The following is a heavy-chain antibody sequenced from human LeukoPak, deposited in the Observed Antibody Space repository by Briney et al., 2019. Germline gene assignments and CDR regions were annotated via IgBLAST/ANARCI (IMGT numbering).Heavy chain of an antibody. CDR3: ASSGSYGNDRFDP. D-gene: IGHD1-26*01. CDR1: GGSISSTNYY. Sequence: SETLSLICTVSGGSISSTNYYWGWIRQPPGKGLEWIASIYYSGSTYYNPSLKSRVTISIDTSKNQFSLKLSSVTAADTAVYYCASSGSYGNDRFDPWGQGTLVTVSS. V-gene: IGHV4-39*07. J-gene: IGHJ5*02. CDR2: IYYSGST.